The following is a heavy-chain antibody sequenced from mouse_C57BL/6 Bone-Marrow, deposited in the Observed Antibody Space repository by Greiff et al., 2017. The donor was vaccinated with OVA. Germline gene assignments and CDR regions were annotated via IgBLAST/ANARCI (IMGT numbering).Heavy chain of an antibody. CDR3: VRGSITFYAMDY. Sequence: EVKLVESGGGLVQPKGSLKLSCAASGFTFNTYAMHWVRQAPGKGLEWVARIRSKRSNYATYYADSVKDRFTISRDDSQSMLYLQMNNLKTEDTAMYYCVRGSITFYAMDYWGQGTSVTVSS. V-gene: IGHV10-3*01. CDR1: GFTFNTYA. D-gene: IGHD1-1*01. J-gene: IGHJ4*01. CDR2: IRSKRSNYAT.